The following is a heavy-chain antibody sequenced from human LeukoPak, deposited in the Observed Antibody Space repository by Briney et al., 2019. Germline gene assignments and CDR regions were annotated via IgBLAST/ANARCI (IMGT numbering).Heavy chain of an antibody. D-gene: IGHD2-15*01. V-gene: IGHV5-51*01. CDR1: GYRFISYW. Sequence: PGESLKISCKSSGYRFISYWIGWVRQMPGKGPEWMGTIYPGDSNTRYSPSFQGQATISVDKSIDTAYLQWSSLKASDSAIYYCARRGYCSGNSCYHYDSWGQGTLVTVSS. CDR3: ARRGYCSGNSCYHYDS. CDR2: IYPGDSNT. J-gene: IGHJ4*02.